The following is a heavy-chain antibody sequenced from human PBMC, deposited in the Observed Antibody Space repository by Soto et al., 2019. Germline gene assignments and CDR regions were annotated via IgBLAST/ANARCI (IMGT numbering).Heavy chain of an antibody. V-gene: IGHV4-59*01. Sequence: PSETLSLTCTVSGGSISSYYWSWIRQPPGKGLEWIGYIYYSGSTNYNPSLKSPVTISVDTSKNQFSLKLSSVTAADTAVYYCARSFGESYYYYGMDVWGQGTTVTVSS. D-gene: IGHD3-10*01. CDR3: ARSFGESYYYYGMDV. J-gene: IGHJ6*02. CDR1: GGSISSYY. CDR2: IYYSGST.